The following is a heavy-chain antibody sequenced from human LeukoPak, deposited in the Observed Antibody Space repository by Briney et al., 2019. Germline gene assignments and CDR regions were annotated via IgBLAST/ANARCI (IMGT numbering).Heavy chain of an antibody. V-gene: IGHV1-69*04. CDR1: GGTFSSYA. Sequence: ASVKVSCKASGGTFSSYAISWVRQAPGQGLEWMGRIIPILGIANYAQKFQGRVTITADKSTSTAYMETSRLRSEDTAVYYCERDAGYSSSVDSWGQGTLVTVS. CDR3: ERDAGYSSSVDS. CDR2: IIPILGIA. D-gene: IGHD6-13*01. J-gene: IGHJ4*02.